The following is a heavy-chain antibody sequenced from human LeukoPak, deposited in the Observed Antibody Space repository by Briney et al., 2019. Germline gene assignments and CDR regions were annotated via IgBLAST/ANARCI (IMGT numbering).Heavy chain of an antibody. CDR3: ARGPVVTAVDY. D-gene: IGHD1-14*01. CDR1: GFTFSSYA. Sequence: GGSLRLSCAASGFTFSSYAMSWVRRAPGKGLEWVSTISGRGTSTHYADSVKGRFTISRDNSKNTLFLQMNSLRVEDAALYFCARGPVVTAVDYWGQGTLVTVPS. J-gene: IGHJ4*02. V-gene: IGHV3-23*01. CDR2: ISGRGTST.